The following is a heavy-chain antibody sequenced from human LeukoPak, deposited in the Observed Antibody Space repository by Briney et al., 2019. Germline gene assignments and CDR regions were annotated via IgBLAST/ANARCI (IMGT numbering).Heavy chain of an antibody. D-gene: IGHD5-12*01. J-gene: IGHJ4*02. V-gene: IGHV3-23*01. CDR1: GFTFSDCY. Sequence: GGSLRLSCAASGFTFSDCYMSWVRQAPGKGLEWVSAISGRTGATYYADSEKGRFTISRDNSKSTLYLQMDSLRAEDTAVYYCAKCGNSGCHLIDYWGQGTLVTVSS. CDR2: ISGRTGAT. CDR3: AKCGNSGCHLIDY.